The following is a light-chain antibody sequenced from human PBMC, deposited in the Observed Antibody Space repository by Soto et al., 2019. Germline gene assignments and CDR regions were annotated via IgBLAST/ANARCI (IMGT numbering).Light chain of an antibody. Sequence: VLAQSPGTLSLSPGERATLACRASQSVSSNFLAWYQHKVGQAPRLLIYGASIRAAGAPDRFSGSGSGTDFTLTISRVEHEDFAVYYCQHFGGSPPKYTFGQGTKLEI. V-gene: IGKV3-20*01. CDR1: QSVSSNF. CDR3: QHFGGSPPKYT. CDR2: GAS. J-gene: IGKJ2*01.